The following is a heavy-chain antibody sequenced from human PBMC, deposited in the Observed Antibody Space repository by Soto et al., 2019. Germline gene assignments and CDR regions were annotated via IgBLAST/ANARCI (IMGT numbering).Heavy chain of an antibody. CDR2: IKQDGSEK. J-gene: IGHJ5*02. V-gene: IGHV3-7*03. Sequence: GGSLRLSCAASGFTFSSYWMSWVRQAPGKGLEWVANIKQDGSEKYYVDSVKGRFTISRDNAKNSLYLQMNSLRAEDTAVYYCAKAVAAEYNWLDPWGQGTLVTVYS. CDR1: GFTFSSYW. CDR3: AKAVAAEYNWLDP. D-gene: IGHD6-19*01.